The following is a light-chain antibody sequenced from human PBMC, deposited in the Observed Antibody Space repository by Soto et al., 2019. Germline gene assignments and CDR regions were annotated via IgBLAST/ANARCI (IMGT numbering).Light chain of an antibody. CDR2: DVI. CDR1: SSDVGGYNF. Sequence: LAQPRSVSGSRGQSVTISCTGTSSDVGGYNFVSWYQQHPGKAPKLMIYDVIKRPSGVPDRFSGSKSGDTASLTISGLQAEDEADYYCCSYGGSYTYVFGTGTKVTVL. CDR3: CSYGGSYTYV. V-gene: IGLV2-11*01. J-gene: IGLJ1*01.